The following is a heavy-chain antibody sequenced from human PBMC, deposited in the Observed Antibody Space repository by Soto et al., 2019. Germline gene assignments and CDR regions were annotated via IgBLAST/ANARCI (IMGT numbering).Heavy chain of an antibody. Sequence: PSETLSLTCTVSGVSITSHYWSWIRQPPGKGLEWIGEINHSGSTNYNPSLKSRVTISVDTSKNQFSLKLSSVTAADTAVYYCARVGGFGATTIDYWGQGTLVTVSS. CDR2: INHSGST. D-gene: IGHD3-10*01. CDR1: GVSITSHY. CDR3: ARVGGFGATTIDY. V-gene: IGHV4-34*01. J-gene: IGHJ4*02.